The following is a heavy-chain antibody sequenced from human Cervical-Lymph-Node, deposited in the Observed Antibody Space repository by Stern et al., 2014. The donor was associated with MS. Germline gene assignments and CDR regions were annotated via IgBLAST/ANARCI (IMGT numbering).Heavy chain of an antibody. J-gene: IGHJ4*02. V-gene: IGHV4-59*01. CDR2: IYYTGTT. CDR3: ARKSLSMDHYFDS. CDR1: GASISSYY. Sequence: QVQLQESGPGLVKPSETLSLTCTVSGASISSYYWNWIRQPPGKGLEWIGYIYYTGTTNYNPSLKGRVAMSLDTSKNQFSLILRSVSAADTAVYYCARKSLSMDHYFDSWGQGTLVTVSS. D-gene: IGHD2-2*03.